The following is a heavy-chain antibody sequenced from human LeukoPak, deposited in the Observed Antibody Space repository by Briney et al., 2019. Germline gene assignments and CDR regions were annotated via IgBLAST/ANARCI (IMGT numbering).Heavy chain of an antibody. CDR1: GFTSSSYG. D-gene: IGHD4-23*01. J-gene: IGHJ4*02. V-gene: IGHV3-33*01. CDR2: IWYDGSNK. CDR3: ARAPYGGKMHYFDY. Sequence: GRSLRLSCAASGFTSSSYGMHWVRQAPGKGLEWVAVIWYDGSNKYYADSVKGRFTISRDNSKNTLYLQMNSLRAEDTAVYYCARAPYGGKMHYFDYWGQGTLVTVSS.